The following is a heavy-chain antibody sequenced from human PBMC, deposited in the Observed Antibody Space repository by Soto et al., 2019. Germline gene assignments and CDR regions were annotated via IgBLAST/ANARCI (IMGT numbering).Heavy chain of an antibody. V-gene: IGHV1-18*01. CDR2: SSASNGNT. CDR1: GYTFPRYG. CDR3: ARDLHGDPYY. J-gene: IGHJ4*02. D-gene: IGHD4-17*01. Sequence: QVQLVQSGAEVKKPGASVKVSCKASGYTFPRYGISWLRQAPGQGLEWMGWSSASNGNTNYAQKLQGRVTITTDTSPSTAYMELRSLRSDDTAVYYCARDLHGDPYYWGQGTLVTVSS.